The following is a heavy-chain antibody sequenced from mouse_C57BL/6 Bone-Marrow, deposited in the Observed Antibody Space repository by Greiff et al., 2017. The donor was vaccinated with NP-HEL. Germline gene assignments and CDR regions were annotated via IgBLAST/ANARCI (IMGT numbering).Heavy chain of an antibody. Sequence: QVQLKESGPGLVAPSQSLSITCTVSGFSLPSYAISWVRQPPGKGLEWLGVIWTGGGTNYNSALKSRLSISKDTSQSQVFLKMNSLQTDDTARDYCARKPQYYGSSYHHWYFDVWGTGTTVTVSS. CDR2: IWTGGGT. V-gene: IGHV2-9-1*01. J-gene: IGHJ1*03. CDR1: GFSLPSYA. CDR3: ARKPQYYGSSYHHWYFDV. D-gene: IGHD1-1*01.